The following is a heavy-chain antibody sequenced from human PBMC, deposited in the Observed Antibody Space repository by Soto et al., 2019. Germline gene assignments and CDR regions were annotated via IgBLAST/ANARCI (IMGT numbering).Heavy chain of an antibody. CDR2: INSDGSST. J-gene: IGHJ5*02. D-gene: IGHD4-17*01. Sequence: PGGSLRLSCAASGFTFSSYWMHWVRQAPGKGLVWVSRINSDGSSTSYADSVKGRFTISRDNAKNTLYLQMNSLRAEDTAVYYCARDVATLTKYNWFDPWGQGTLVTVSS. V-gene: IGHV3-74*01. CDR3: ARDVATLTKYNWFDP. CDR1: GFTFSSYW.